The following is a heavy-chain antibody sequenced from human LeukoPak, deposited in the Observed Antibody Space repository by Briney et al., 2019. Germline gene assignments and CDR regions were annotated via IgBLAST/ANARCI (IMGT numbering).Heavy chain of an antibody. J-gene: IGHJ5*01. D-gene: IGHD6-19*01. CDR2: INANSGTT. Sequence: GGSLTLSCADSGFAFQFYAISWLRQPPGKGLEWVSTINANSGTTSYAASVRGRFTISRDNSKNALYLQVNILRADDTATYYCAKPISGGLALTADWSHAWGQACLVVVSS. V-gene: IGHV3-23*01. CDR1: GFAFQFYA. CDR3: AKPISGGLALTADWSHA.